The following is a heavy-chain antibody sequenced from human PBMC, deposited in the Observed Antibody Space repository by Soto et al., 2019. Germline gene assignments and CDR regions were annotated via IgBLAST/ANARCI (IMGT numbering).Heavy chain of an antibody. CDR3: ARGITMVRGVTTCYYYGMDV. D-gene: IGHD3-10*01. V-gene: IGHV4-30-2*01. J-gene: IGHJ6*02. CDR1: GGSISSGGYS. Sequence: SETLSLTCAVSGGSISSGGYSWSWIRQPPGKGLEWIGYIYHSGSTYYNPSLKSRVTISVDRSKNQFSLKLSSVTAADTAVYYCARGITMVRGVTTCYYYGMDVWGQGTTVTVSS. CDR2: IYHSGST.